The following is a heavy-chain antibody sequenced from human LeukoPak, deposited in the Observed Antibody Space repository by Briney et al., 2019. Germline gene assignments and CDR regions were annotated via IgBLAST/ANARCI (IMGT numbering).Heavy chain of an antibody. CDR1: GFTFSSYA. J-gene: IGHJ3*02. Sequence: GGSLRLSCAASGFTFSSYAMHWVRQAPGKGLEWVSSISSSSSYIYYADSVKGRFTISRDNAKNSLYLQMNSLRAEDTAVYYCARDGVIADAFDIWGQGTMVTVSS. D-gene: IGHD2-21*01. V-gene: IGHV3-21*01. CDR3: ARDGVIADAFDI. CDR2: ISSSSSYI.